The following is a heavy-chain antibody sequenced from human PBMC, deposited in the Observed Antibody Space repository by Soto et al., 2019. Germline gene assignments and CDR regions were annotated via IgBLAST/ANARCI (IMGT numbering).Heavy chain of an antibody. CDR3: AREANYGSGSYHALNYGMDV. CDR1: GYTFTSYC. V-gene: IGHV1-18*01. D-gene: IGHD3-10*01. CDR2: ISAYNGNT. J-gene: IGHJ6*02. Sequence: ASVKVSCKASGYTFTSYCISWVRQAPGQGLEWMGWISAYNGNTNYAQKLQGRVTMTTDTSTSTAYMELRSLRSDDTAVYYCAREANYGSGSYHALNYGMDVWGQGTTVTVSS.